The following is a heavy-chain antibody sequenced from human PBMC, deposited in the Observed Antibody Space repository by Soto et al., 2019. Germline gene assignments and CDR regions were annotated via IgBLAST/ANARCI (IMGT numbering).Heavy chain of an antibody. CDR1: GGSISSYY. CDR3: ARLTIVATNGGFDY. CDR2: IYYSGST. J-gene: IGHJ4*02. V-gene: IGHV4-39*01. D-gene: IGHD5-12*01. Sequence: PSETLSLTCTVSGGSISSYYWGWIRQPPGKGLEWIGSIYYSGSTYYNPSLKSRVTISVDTSKNQFSLKLSSVTAADTAVYYCARLTIVATNGGFDYWGQGTLVTVSS.